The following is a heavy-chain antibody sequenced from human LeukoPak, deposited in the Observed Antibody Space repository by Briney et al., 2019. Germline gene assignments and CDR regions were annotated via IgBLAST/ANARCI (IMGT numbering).Heavy chain of an antibody. Sequence: ASVKVSCKASGYTFTSYYMHWVRQALGQGLEWMGIINPSGGSTSYVQKFQGRVTMTRDTSTSTVYMELSSLRSEDTAVYYCARQLWLHPFDYWGQGTLVTVSS. V-gene: IGHV1-46*01. CDR1: GYTFTSYY. D-gene: IGHD5-18*01. CDR3: ARQLWLHPFDY. J-gene: IGHJ4*02. CDR2: INPSGGST.